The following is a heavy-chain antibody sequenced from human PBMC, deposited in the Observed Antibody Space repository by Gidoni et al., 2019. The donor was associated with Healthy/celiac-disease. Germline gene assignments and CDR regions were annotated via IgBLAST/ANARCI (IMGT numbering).Heavy chain of an antibody. Sequence: EVQLVEAGGGLVQPGTPLRLSCVASGFSSDDYAIHWVRQAPGKGLEWVSGISWNSGSIGYADAVKGRFTSSRDNAKNSLYLQMNSLRAEDTALYYCANARGYCSSTSCGHDAFDIWGQGTMVTVSS. D-gene: IGHD2-2*01. CDR1: GFSSDDYA. CDR2: ISWNSGSI. CDR3: ANARGYCSSTSCGHDAFDI. J-gene: IGHJ3*02. V-gene: IGHV3-9*02.